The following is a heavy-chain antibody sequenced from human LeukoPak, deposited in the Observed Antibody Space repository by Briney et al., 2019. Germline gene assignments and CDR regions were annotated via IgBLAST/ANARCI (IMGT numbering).Heavy chain of an antibody. Sequence: SETLSLTCTVSGGSISSYYWSWIRQPPGKGLEWIGYIYYSGSTNYNPSLKSRVTISVDTSKNQFSLKLSSVTAADTAVYYCARGATSYDFWSGYSHYGMDVWGQGTTVTVSS. J-gene: IGHJ6*02. CDR3: ARGATSYDFWSGYSHYGMDV. D-gene: IGHD3-3*01. CDR2: IYYSGST. V-gene: IGHV4-59*01. CDR1: GGSISSYY.